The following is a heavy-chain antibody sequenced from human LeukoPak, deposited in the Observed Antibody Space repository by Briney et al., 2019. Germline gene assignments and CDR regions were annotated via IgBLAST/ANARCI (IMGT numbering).Heavy chain of an antibody. J-gene: IGHJ4*02. CDR1: GFSFSNYA. CDR3: AKANWVSNADAVW. CDR2: IRAGGAK. Sequence: GGSLRLSCAASGFSFSNYAMSWVRQAPARGPEWFASIRAGGAKFYADSVKGRFTLSRDDSRNTVYLQLNNLRVEDTAIYYCAKANWVSNADAVWWGQGTQVTVSS. V-gene: IGHV3-23*01. D-gene: IGHD1-1*01.